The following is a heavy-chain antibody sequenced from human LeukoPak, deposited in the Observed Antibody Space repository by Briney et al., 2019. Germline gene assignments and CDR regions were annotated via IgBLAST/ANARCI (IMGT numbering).Heavy chain of an antibody. CDR3: ARDSLYYDSSGYYGLSPYYFDY. Sequence: SETLSLTCAVSGGSISSAGYSWSWIRQPAGKGLEWIGRIYTSGSTNYNPSLKSRVTMSVDTSKNQFSLKLSSVTAADTAVYYCARDSLYYDSSGYYGLSPYYFDYWGQGTLVTVSS. CDR2: IYTSGST. V-gene: IGHV4-61*02. CDR1: GGSISSAGYS. J-gene: IGHJ4*02. D-gene: IGHD3-22*01.